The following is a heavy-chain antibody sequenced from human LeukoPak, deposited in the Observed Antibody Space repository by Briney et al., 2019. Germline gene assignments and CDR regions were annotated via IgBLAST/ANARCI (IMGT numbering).Heavy chain of an antibody. CDR1: GFTFSSYE. Sequence: QPGGSLRLSCAASGFTFSSYEMNWVRQAPGKGLEWVSYISSSGNTIYYADSVKGRFTISRDNAKNSLYLQMNSLRAEDTAVYYCARDSHLRSVNSYYYGMDVWGQGTTVTVSS. CDR2: ISSSGNTI. V-gene: IGHV3-48*03. D-gene: IGHD3-3*01. CDR3: ARDSHLRSVNSYYYGMDV. J-gene: IGHJ6*02.